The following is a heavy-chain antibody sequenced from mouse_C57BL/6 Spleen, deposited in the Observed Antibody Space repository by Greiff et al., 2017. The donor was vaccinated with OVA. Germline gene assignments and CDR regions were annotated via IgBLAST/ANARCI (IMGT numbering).Heavy chain of an antibody. D-gene: IGHD3-2*02. CDR1: GYTFTSYW. CDR2: IDPSDSYT. J-gene: IGHJ2*01. CDR3: ARGTAQATYGY. Sequence: VQLQQPGAELVKPGASVKLSCKASGYTFTSYWMQWVKQRPGQGLEWIGAIDPSDSYTNYNPKFKGKATLTVDPSSSTAYMQLSSLTSEDSAVYYCARGTAQATYGYWGQGTTLTVSA. V-gene: IGHV1-50*01.